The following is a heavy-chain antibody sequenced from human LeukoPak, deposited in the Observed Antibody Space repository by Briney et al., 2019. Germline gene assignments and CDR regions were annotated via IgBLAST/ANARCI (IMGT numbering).Heavy chain of an antibody. CDR2: ISGNGADT. CDR1: GFTFTNYA. V-gene: IGHV3-23*01. J-gene: IGHJ4*02. Sequence: GGSLRLSCAASGFTFTNYAMSWVRQAAGKGLEWVSTISGNGADTYYTDSVQGRFTISRDNPKNTLYLQMNSLRVEDTAVYYCAKLYSSGRYYFDYWGQGTLVTVSS. CDR3: AKLYSSGRYYFDY. D-gene: IGHD6-19*01.